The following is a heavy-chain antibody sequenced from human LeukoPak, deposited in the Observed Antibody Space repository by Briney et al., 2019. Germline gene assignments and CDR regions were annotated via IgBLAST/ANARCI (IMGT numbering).Heavy chain of an antibody. J-gene: IGHJ6*03. V-gene: IGHV3-23*01. D-gene: IGHD3-3*01. Sequence: GGSLRLSCAASGFTFSKYWMSWVRQAPGKGLEWVSAISGSGGSTYYADSVKGRFTISRDNSKNTLYLQMNSLRAEDTAVYYCAKDGNGGDFSEYYYYYYYMDVWGKGTTVTVS. CDR3: AKDGNGGDFSEYYYYYYYMDV. CDR1: GFTFSKYW. CDR2: ISGSGGST.